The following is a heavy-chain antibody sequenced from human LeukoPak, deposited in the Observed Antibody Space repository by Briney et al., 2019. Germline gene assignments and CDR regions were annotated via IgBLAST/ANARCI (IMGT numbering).Heavy chain of an antibody. CDR3: TRGLLGIDY. V-gene: IGHV3-7*01. CDR2: IKQDGSEK. CDR1: GSTLSKHW. D-gene: IGHD2-8*02. Sequence: GGSLTLSCAASGSTLSKHWMTWVRQAPGKGLERVAIIKQDGSEKYYLDSVKGRFTISRDNAKNSVYLQMNSLRVEDTAVYYCTRGLLGIDYWGQGTLVTVSS. J-gene: IGHJ4*02.